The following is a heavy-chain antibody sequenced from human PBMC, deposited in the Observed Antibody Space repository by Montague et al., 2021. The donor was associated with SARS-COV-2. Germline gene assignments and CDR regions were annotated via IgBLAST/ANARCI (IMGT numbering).Heavy chain of an antibody. Sequence: PALVKPTQTLTLTCSFSGSSLRTSGVGVGWIRQPPGKALEWLAXXXWXXXKRXSPSLKSRLTITKDTSKNQVVLTMTNMNPVDTATYYCVHSYADYLFDYWGQGTLVSVSS. D-gene: IGHD4-17*01. CDR2: XXWXXXK. CDR3: VHSYADYLFDY. J-gene: IGHJ4*02. V-gene: IGHV2-5*02. CDR1: GSSLRTSGVG.